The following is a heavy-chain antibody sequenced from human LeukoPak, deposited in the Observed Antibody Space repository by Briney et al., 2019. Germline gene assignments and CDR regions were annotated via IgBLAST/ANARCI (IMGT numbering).Heavy chain of an antibody. Sequence: VATVKVSCKASGYTFTGYYMHWVRQAPGQGLEWMGWINPYSGGTNYAQKFQGRVTMTRDTSISTAYMELRRLRSDDTAVYYCARERRPYSGYDTFDYWGQGTLVTVSS. CDR3: ARERRPYSGYDTFDY. J-gene: IGHJ4*02. V-gene: IGHV1-2*02. CDR1: GYTFTGYY. CDR2: INPYSGGT. D-gene: IGHD5-12*01.